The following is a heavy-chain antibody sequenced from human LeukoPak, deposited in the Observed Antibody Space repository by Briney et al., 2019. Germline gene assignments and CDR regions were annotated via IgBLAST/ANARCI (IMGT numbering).Heavy chain of an antibody. CDR3: ARGLKTAGHDTKFDY. J-gene: IGHJ4*02. D-gene: IGHD6-13*01. V-gene: IGHV1-8*01. CDR2: MNPNSGNT. CDR1: GYTFTSYD. Sequence: ASVKVSCKASGYTFTSYDINWVRQATGQGLEWMGWMNPNSGNTGYAQKFQGRVTMTRNTSISTAYMELSSLRPEDTAVYYCARGLKTAGHDTKFDYWGQGTLVTVSS.